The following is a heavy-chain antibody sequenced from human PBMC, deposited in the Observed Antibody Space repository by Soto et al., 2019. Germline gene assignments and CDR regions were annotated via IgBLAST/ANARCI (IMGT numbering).Heavy chain of an antibody. Sequence: EVQLVESGGGLVQPGRSLRLSCAASGFTFDGYAMPWVRQAPGKGLEWVSGISWNSGLIGYAGSAKARFTIYRDNAEHSLYLHMTSLRAEDPAFYFCAKDESSDSSGSHVDCWGPGTLVNVSS. CDR3: AKDESSDSSGSHVDC. CDR2: ISWNSGLI. V-gene: IGHV3-9*01. CDR1: GFTFDGYA. D-gene: IGHD3-22*01. J-gene: IGHJ4*02.